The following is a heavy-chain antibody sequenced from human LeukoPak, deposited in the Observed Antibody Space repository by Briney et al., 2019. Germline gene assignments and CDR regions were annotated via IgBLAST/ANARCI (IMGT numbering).Heavy chain of an antibody. CDR1: GRSICTNY. CDR2: SSYSGSS. Sequence: PSETLSLTCSVSGRSICTNYWSCIRQVPGKGLEWIGYSSYSGSSNYNPSLKSRVTISVDTSKTQFSLYLNSVTAADTAVYYCARSDTHHVHSSSWHFDYWGRGTLVTVSS. J-gene: IGHJ4*02. CDR3: ARSDTHHVHSSSWHFDY. V-gene: IGHV4-59*01. D-gene: IGHD6-13*01.